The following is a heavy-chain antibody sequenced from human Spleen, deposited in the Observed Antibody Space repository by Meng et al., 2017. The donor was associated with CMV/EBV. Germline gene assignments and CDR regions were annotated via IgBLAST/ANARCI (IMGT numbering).Heavy chain of an antibody. CDR1: GFTFSNYW. D-gene: IGHD1-14*01. CDR3: ARSGRGTNSFDY. CDR2: INIDGSNT. V-gene: IGHV3-74*01. Sequence: AGSGFTFSNYWMHWVRQAPGEGLVWVSRINIDGSNTRYADSVKGRFTISRDNAKNTMYLQINSLRAEDTAVYYCARSGRGTNSFDYWGQGTLVTVSS. J-gene: IGHJ4*02.